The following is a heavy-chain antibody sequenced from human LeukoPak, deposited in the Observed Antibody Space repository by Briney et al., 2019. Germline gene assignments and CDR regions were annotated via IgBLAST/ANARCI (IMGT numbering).Heavy chain of an antibody. D-gene: IGHD4-17*01. J-gene: IGHJ4*02. Sequence: GGSLRLSCAASGFTFSSYGMHWVRQAPGKGLEGVAFIRYDGSNKYYADSVKGRFPIHRDNSKNTLYLQMNSLRAEDTAVYYCAKPKTTVTTTFDYWGQGTLVTVSS. V-gene: IGHV3-30*02. CDR1: GFTFSSYG. CDR3: AKPKTTVTTTFDY. CDR2: IRYDGSNK.